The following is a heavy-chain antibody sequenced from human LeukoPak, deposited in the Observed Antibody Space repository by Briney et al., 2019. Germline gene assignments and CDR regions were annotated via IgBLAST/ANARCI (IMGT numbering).Heavy chain of an antibody. Sequence: GGSLRLSCAASGLTFDDYAMHWVRQAPGKGLEWVSGISWNGGTTGYADSVKGRFTISRDNAKNSLYLQMNSLGVEDTALYYCARGELYFDYWGQGTLVTVSS. D-gene: IGHD1-26*01. J-gene: IGHJ4*02. CDR3: ARGELYFDY. CDR1: GLTFDDYA. V-gene: IGHV3-9*01. CDR2: ISWNGGTT.